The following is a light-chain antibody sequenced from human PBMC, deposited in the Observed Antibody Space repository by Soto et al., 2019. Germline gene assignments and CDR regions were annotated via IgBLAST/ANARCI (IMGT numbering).Light chain of an antibody. CDR3: QQFGSSRLT. CDR1: QSVTSTY. Sequence: EVVLTQSPGTLSLSPGERATLSCRASQSVTSTYLAWYQQKPGQAPRLLIYDASTRATGIPDRFSGSGSGADVTLTISSLEPEDSAVYYCQQFGSSRLTFGGGTKVEI. J-gene: IGKJ4*01. CDR2: DAS. V-gene: IGKV3-20*01.